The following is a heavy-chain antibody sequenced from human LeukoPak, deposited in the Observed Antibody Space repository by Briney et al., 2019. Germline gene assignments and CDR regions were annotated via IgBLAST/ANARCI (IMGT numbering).Heavy chain of an antibody. Sequence: GGSLRLSCAASGFTFSSYSMNWVRQAPGKGLEWVSSISSSSSYIYYADSVKGRFTISRDNAENSLYLQMNSLRAEDSAVYYCAREIPGGFLEWLPYDYWGQGTLVTVSS. CDR1: GFTFSSYS. CDR3: AREIPGGFLEWLPYDY. J-gene: IGHJ4*02. D-gene: IGHD3-3*01. V-gene: IGHV3-21*01. CDR2: ISSSSSYI.